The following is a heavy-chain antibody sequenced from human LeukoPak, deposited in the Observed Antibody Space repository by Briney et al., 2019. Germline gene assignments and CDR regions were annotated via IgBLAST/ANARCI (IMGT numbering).Heavy chain of an antibody. Sequence: SETLSLTCTVSGGSISSYYWSWIRQPAGKGLEWIGRIYTSGSTNYNPSLKSRVTMSVDTSKNQFSLKLSSVTAADTAVYYCAREGAHNTGFEVLPYTWRAFDIWGQGTMVTVSS. V-gene: IGHV4-4*07. CDR1: GGSISSYY. CDR3: AREGAHNTGFEVLPYTWRAFDI. D-gene: IGHD2/OR15-2a*01. CDR2: IYTSGST. J-gene: IGHJ3*02.